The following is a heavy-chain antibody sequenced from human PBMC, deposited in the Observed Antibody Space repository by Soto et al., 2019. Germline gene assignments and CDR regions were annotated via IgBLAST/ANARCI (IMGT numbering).Heavy chain of an antibody. V-gene: IGHV1-18*01. Sequence: SVKRSCKASGHSCTNDLITCRTHAPEQGREWMGWISNYNGKTNYAQILQGRVTMTTVTSTRTAYMELTRLRYDDTANYYCARVQTQDILTGSSQSIDVWGQGTQVNVSS. CDR3: ARVQTQDILTGSSQSIDV. J-gene: IGHJ6*02. CDR1: GHSCTNDL. CDR2: ISNYNGKT. D-gene: IGHD3-9*01.